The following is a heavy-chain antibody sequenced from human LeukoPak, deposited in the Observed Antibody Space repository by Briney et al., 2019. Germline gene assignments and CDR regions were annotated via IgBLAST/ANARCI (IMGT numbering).Heavy chain of an antibody. V-gene: IGHV1-69*05. CDR1: GGTFSSYA. CDR3: ARGPVYCSSTSCYGTYFDY. CDR2: IIPIFGTA. D-gene: IGHD2-2*01. Sequence: ASVKVSCKASGGTFSSYAISWVRQAPGQGLEWMGGIIPIFGTANYAQKFQGRVTITTDESTSTAYMELSSLRSEDTAVYCCARGPVYCSSTSCYGTYFDYWGQGTLVTVSS. J-gene: IGHJ4*02.